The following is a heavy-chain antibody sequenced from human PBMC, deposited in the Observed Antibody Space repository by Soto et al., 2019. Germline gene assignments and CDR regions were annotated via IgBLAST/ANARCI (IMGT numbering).Heavy chain of an antibody. CDR1: GGSISSSSYY. D-gene: IGHD3-16*02. V-gene: IGHV4-39*01. Sequence: QLQLQESGPGLVKPSETLSLTCTVSGGSISSSSYYWGWIRQPPGKGLEWIGSIYYSGSTYYNPSLKSRVTISVDTSKNQFSLKLSSVTAAYTAVYYCARRWVVLHHAFDIWGQGTMVTVSS. CDR2: IYYSGST. CDR3: ARRWVVLHHAFDI. J-gene: IGHJ3*02.